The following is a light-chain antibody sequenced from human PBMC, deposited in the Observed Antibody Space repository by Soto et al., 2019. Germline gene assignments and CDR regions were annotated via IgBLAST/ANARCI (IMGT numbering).Light chain of an antibody. CDR2: GAS. CDR3: QQTDTIPRT. CDR1: QSIAIR. J-gene: IGKJ1*01. Sequence: DIQMTQSPSSLSASVGDRVTITCRASQSIAIRLNWYQQKPGSAPKLLIYGASTLESGVPSRFSGSGSGTDFTLTVSSLQVEDFATYYCQQTDTIPRTFGQGTKVDI. V-gene: IGKV1-39*01.